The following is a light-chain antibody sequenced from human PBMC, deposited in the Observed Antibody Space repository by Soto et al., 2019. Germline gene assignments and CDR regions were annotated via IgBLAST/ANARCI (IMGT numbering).Light chain of an antibody. CDR3: QSNYNGQSRVV. CDR2: RNN. Sequence: QSVLTQPPSVSGAPGQTVTISCTGSSSNIGAGFDVHWDQQIPGKAPKLLIYRNNNRPSGVPARFSGSKSDTSASLAITGLQAEDEADYYCQSNYNGQSRVVFGGWTKRTVL. J-gene: IGLJ3*02. V-gene: IGLV1-40*01. CDR1: SSNIGAGFD.